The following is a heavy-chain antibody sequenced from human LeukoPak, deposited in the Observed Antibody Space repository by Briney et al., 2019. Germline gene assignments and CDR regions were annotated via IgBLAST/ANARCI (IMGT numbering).Heavy chain of an antibody. D-gene: IGHD3-9*01. J-gene: IGHJ4*02. V-gene: IGHV3-7*01. CDR3: ARERDILTGYYTSNFDY. Sequence: GGSLRLSCAASGFTFSSYWMSWVRQAPGKGLEWVANIKQDGSEKYYVDSVKGRFTISRDNAKNSLYLQMNSLRAEDTAVYYCARERDILTGYYTSNFDYWGQGTLVTVSS. CDR1: GFTFSSYW. CDR2: IKQDGSEK.